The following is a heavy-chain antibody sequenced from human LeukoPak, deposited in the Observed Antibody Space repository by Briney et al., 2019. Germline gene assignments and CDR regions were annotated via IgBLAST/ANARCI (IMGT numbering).Heavy chain of an antibody. D-gene: IGHD6-19*01. J-gene: IGHJ4*02. CDR3: ALLYSSGGTGPDDY. Sequence: SVKVPCKASGGTFSSYAISWVRQAPGQGLEWMGGIIPIFGTANYAQKFQGRVTITADKSTSTAYMELSSLRSEDTAVYYCALLYSSGGTGPDDYWGQGTLVTVSS. V-gene: IGHV1-69*06. CDR1: GGTFSSYA. CDR2: IIPIFGTA.